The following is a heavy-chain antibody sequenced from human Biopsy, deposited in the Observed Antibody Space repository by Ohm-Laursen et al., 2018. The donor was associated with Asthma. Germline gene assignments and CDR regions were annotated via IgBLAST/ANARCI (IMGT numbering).Heavy chain of an antibody. J-gene: IGHJ1*01. CDR2: IKHDGSEK. V-gene: IGHV3-7*01. Sequence: SLRLSCTASGFTFGDYWMSWVRQVPGQGRGGVANIKHDGSEKNHVDSLKGRFTISRDNAKNLLFLQMNSLRAEDTAVYYCARTFHFWSPYHAEHYQLWGQGTLVTVSS. CDR3: ARTFHFWSPYHAEHYQL. CDR1: GFTFGDYW. D-gene: IGHD3-3*01.